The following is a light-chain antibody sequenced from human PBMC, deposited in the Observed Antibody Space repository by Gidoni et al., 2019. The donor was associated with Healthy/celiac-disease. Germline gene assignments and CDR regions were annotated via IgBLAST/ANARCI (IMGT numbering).Light chain of an antibody. J-gene: IGLJ2*01. Sequence: ISCTGTSSDVGGYNSVSWYQQYPGKAPKLMIYDVSNRPSGVSNRFSGSKSGNTASLTISGLQAEDEADYYCSSYRSSNTLHVVFGGGTKLTVL. V-gene: IGLV2-14*03. CDR1: SSDVGGYNS. CDR2: DVS. CDR3: SSYRSSNTLHVV.